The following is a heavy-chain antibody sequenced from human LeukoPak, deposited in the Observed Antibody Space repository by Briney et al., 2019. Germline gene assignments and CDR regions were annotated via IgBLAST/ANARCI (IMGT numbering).Heavy chain of an antibody. CDR1: GFTFSSYG. CDR3: AKESRRWDTTGPLDY. J-gene: IGHJ4*02. D-gene: IGHD4-23*01. V-gene: IGHV3-30*18. Sequence: PGGSLRLSCAASGFTFSSYGMHWVRQAPGKGLEWVAVISYDGSNKYYADSVKGRFTISRDNSKNTPYLQMNSLRAEDTAVYYCAKESRRWDTTGPLDYWGQGTLVTVSS. CDR2: ISYDGSNK.